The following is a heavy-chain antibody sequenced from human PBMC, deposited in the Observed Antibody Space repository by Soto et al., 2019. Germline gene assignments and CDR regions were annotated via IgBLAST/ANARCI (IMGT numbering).Heavy chain of an antibody. Sequence: ASVKVFCKASGYTFTSYYMHWVRQAPGQGLEWMGIINPSGGSTSYAQKFQGRVTMTRDTSTSTVYMELSSLRSEDTAVYYCARGEDVTIFGVVIPYFDYWGQGTLVTVSS. CDR3: ARGEDVTIFGVVIPYFDY. V-gene: IGHV1-46*01. CDR1: GYTFTSYY. D-gene: IGHD3-3*01. J-gene: IGHJ4*02. CDR2: INPSGGST.